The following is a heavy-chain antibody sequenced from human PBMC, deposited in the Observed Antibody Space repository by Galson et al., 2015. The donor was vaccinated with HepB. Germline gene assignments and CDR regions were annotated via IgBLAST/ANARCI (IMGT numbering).Heavy chain of an antibody. J-gene: IGHJ4*02. D-gene: IGHD6-19*01. Sequence: SLRLSCAASGFTFSNYAMTWARQAPGKGLEWVSTIGGNGNNKFYADPVKGRFTISRDNFKNTLYLQMNSLRAEDTALYYCAKATRESSGQFFDYWGQGTLVTVSS. CDR1: GFTFSNYA. CDR3: AKATRESSGQFFDY. V-gene: IGHV3-23*05. CDR2: IGGNGNNK.